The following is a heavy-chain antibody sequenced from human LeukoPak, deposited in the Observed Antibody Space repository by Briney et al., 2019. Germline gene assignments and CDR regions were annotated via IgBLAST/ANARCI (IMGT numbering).Heavy chain of an antibody. CDR2: INPNSSVT. V-gene: IGHV1-2*02. J-gene: IGHJ4*02. Sequence: ASVKVSCKASGYTFSGFYIHWVRQAPGQGLQWMGWINPNSSVTKYAQKFQGRVTMTRDTSISTAYMYLSRLRSDDTAVYYCARGGTSGYYFDYWGQGPLVTVSS. D-gene: IGHD3-22*01. CDR1: GYTFSGFY. CDR3: ARGGTSGYYFDY.